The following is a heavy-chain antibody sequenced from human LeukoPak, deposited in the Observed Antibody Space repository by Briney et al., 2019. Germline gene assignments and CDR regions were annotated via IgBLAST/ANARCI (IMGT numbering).Heavy chain of an antibody. CDR3: ARDLSRGNAFDY. Sequence: GGSLRLSCAASGFTFSSYGMHWVRQAPGKGLEWVAVIWYDGSNKYYADSVKGRFTISRDNSKNTLYLQMNSLRAEDTAVYYCARDLSRGNAFDYWGQGTLVTVSS. V-gene: IGHV3-33*01. D-gene: IGHD5-12*01. CDR2: IWYDGSNK. CDR1: GFTFSSYG. J-gene: IGHJ4*02.